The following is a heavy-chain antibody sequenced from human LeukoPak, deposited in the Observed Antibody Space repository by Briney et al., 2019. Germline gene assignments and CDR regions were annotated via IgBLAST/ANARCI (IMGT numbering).Heavy chain of an antibody. D-gene: IGHD3-3*01. V-gene: IGHV3-33*06. Sequence: GGSLRLSCLASGFSFSNYGMHWVRQAPGKGLEWVAVIWFDGTNEDYADSVKGRFTISRDNSKNTLYLQMNSPRAEDTAVYYCAKETRVWSGIWNFDCWGQGTLVTVSS. J-gene: IGHJ4*02. CDR2: IWFDGTNE. CDR3: AKETRVWSGIWNFDC. CDR1: GFSFSNYG.